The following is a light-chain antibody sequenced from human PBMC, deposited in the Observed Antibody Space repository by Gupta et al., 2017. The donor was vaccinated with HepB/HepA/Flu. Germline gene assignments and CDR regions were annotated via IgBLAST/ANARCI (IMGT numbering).Light chain of an antibody. J-gene: IGLJ2*01. V-gene: IGLV1-44*01. Sequence: QSVLTQPPSASGTPGQRVTISCSGGSSNIGSNSVHWYQQLPGTAPRLLIYTNIQRPSGVPDRFSGSKFGTSSSLAISGLQAEDEADYYCAAWDDTLKTVLIGGGTKLTVL. CDR1: SSNIGSNS. CDR2: TNI. CDR3: AAWDDTLKTVL.